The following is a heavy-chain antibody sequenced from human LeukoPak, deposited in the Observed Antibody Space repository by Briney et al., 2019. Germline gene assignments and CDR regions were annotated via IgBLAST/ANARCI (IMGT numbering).Heavy chain of an antibody. CDR3: AKDGSHIAAPQTYYFDY. V-gene: IGHV3-30*02. Sequence: PGGSLRLSCAASGFTFSSYAMHWVRQAPGKGLEWVAFIRYDGSNKYYADSVKGRFTISRDNSKNTLYLQMNSLRAEDTAVYYCAKDGSHIAAPQTYYFDYWGQGTLVTVSS. D-gene: IGHD6-13*01. J-gene: IGHJ4*02. CDR1: GFTFSSYA. CDR2: IRYDGSNK.